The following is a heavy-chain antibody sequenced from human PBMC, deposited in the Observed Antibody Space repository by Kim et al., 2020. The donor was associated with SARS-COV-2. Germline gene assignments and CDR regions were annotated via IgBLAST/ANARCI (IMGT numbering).Heavy chain of an antibody. D-gene: IGHD5-18*01. CDR1: GFRFNDYA. V-gene: IGHV3-48*03. CDR2: IACGARTK. Sequence: GGSLRLSCAASGFRFNDYAMNWVRQAPGEGLQWVAYIACGARTKYYADSVEGRFAVSRDNTQNSLYLHLNGLRAEDTALYFCARDRVTDGLRDSLDRWGQGTMVIVSS. CDR3: ARDRVTDGLRDSLDR. J-gene: IGHJ3*01.